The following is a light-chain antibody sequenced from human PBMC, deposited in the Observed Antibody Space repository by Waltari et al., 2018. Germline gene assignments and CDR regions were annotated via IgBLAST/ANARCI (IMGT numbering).Light chain of an antibody. CDR1: QRVGSI. Sequence: EIVLTQSPATLSMSPGERATLSCRAGQRVGSILAWYQQKHGQAPRLLIYGASTRATGVPVRFSGGGSGTDFTLTISSLQPDDFATYYCQQYISYPLTFGPGTKVDIK. CDR3: QQYISYPLT. CDR2: GAS. V-gene: IGKV3-15*01. J-gene: IGKJ3*01.